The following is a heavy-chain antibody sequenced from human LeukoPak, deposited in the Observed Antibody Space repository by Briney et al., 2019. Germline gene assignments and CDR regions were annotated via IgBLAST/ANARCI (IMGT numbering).Heavy chain of an antibody. CDR2: IIPILGIA. CDR3: ARVTSPTGPDY. V-gene: IGHV1-69*04. CDR1: GGTFSSYA. D-gene: IGHD2-8*02. J-gene: IGHJ4*02. Sequence: ASVKVSCKASGGTFSSYAISWVRQAPGQGLEWMGRIIPILGIANYAQKFQGRVTITADKSTSTAYMELSSLRSEDTAVYYCARVTSPTGPDYWGQGTLVTASS.